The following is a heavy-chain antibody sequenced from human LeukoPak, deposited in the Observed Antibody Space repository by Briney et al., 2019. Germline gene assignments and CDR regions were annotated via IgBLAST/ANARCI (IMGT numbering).Heavy chain of an antibody. CDR3: AKVKQQPENWYFDL. V-gene: IGHV3-23*01. J-gene: IGHJ2*01. CDR1: GFTFSDYY. D-gene: IGHD6-13*01. Sequence: GGSLRLSCAASGFTFSDYYMSWIRQAPGKGLEWVSAISGSGGSTYYADSVKGRFTISRDNSKNTLYLQMNSLRAEDTAVYYCAKVKQQPENWYFDLWGRGTLVTVSS. CDR2: ISGSGGST.